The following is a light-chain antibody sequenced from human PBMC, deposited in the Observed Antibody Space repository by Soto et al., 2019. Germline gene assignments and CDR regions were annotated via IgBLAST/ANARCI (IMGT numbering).Light chain of an antibody. CDR1: QSVSSSY. CDR3: QQYGSSPPYT. V-gene: IGKV3-20*01. CDR2: GAS. J-gene: IGKJ2*01. Sequence: EIVLTQSPGTLSLSPGERATLSCRASQSVSSSYLAWYQQKPGQAPRLLIYGASSRATGIPDRFSGSGSGTDFTLTISRLEPADFAVYYCQQYGSSPPYTFGHGTKLESK.